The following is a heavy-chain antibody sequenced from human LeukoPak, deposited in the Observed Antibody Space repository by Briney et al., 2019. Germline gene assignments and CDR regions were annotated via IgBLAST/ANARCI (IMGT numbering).Heavy chain of an antibody. D-gene: IGHD3-9*01. CDR2: ISWNSGSI. V-gene: IGHV3-9*03. CDR3: AKDSGDILTGIELSFDY. J-gene: IGHJ4*02. CDR1: GFTFDDYA. Sequence: PGGSLRLSCAASGFTFDDYAMHWVRQAPGKGLEWVSGISWNSGSIGYADSVKGRFTISRDNAKNSLYLQMNSLRAEDMALYYCAKDSGDILTGIELSFDYWGQGTLVTVSS.